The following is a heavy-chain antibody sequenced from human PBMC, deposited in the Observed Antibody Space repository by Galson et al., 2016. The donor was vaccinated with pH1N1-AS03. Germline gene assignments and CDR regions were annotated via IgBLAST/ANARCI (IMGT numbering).Heavy chain of an antibody. CDR3: ARGWYDIWTGYLVDPFDY. CDR1: GFTFSSYG. D-gene: IGHD3-9*01. V-gene: IGHV3-30-3*01. CDR2: ISYDGSNK. J-gene: IGHJ4*02. Sequence: SLRLSCAASGFTFSSYGMHWVRQAPGKGLEWVAVISYDGSNKYYADSVKGRFTISRDNAKNSLYLQMNSLRADDTAVYYCARGWYDIWTGYLVDPFDYWGQGALVTVSS.